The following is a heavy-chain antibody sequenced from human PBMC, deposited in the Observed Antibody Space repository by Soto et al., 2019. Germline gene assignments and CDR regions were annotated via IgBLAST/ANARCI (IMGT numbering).Heavy chain of an antibody. Sequence: SQTLSLTCAISGDSVSSNSAAWNWIRQSPSRGLEWLGRTYYRSKWYNDYAVSVKSRITINPDTSKNQFSLQLNSVTPEDTAVYYCARMMATTGYYYYGMDVWGQGTTVTVSS. D-gene: IGHD5-12*01. J-gene: IGHJ6*02. V-gene: IGHV6-1*01. CDR2: TYYRSKWYN. CDR1: GDSVSSNSAA. CDR3: ARMMATTGYYYYGMDV.